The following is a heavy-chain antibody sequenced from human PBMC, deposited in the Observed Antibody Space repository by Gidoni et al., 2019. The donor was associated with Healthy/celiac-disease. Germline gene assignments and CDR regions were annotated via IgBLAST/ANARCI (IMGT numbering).Heavy chain of an antibody. V-gene: IGHV3-48*03. CDR2: ISSSGSTI. Sequence: EVQLVESGGGLLQPGGSLRLSCAASGFPFSSYEMNWVRQAPGKGLEWVSYISSSGSTIYYADSVKGRFTISRDNAKNSLYLQMNSLRAEDTAVYYCARDHVDTAMVLDYWGQGTLVTVSS. CDR1: GFPFSSYE. D-gene: IGHD5-18*01. CDR3: ARDHVDTAMVLDY. J-gene: IGHJ4*02.